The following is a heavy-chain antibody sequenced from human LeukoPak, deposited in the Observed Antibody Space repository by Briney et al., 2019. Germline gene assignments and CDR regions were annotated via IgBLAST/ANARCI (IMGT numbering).Heavy chain of an antibody. CDR1: GFTFSSYG. V-gene: IGHV3-23*01. CDR3: AREVYDYVWGSYRYTGPGYAFDI. Sequence: GGSLRLSCAASGFTFSSYGMSWVRQAPGKGLEWVSAISGSGGSTYYADSVKGRFTISRDNSKNTLYLQMNSLRAEDTAVYYCAREVYDYVWGSYRYTGPGYAFDIWGQGTMVTVSS. J-gene: IGHJ3*02. CDR2: ISGSGGST. D-gene: IGHD3-16*02.